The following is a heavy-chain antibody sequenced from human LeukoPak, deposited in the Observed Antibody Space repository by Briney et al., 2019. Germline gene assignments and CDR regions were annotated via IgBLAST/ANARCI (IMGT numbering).Heavy chain of an antibody. J-gene: IGHJ4*02. CDR3: ARGSQLRYFDWLSDY. Sequence: HPGGSLRLSCAASGFTFSSYATHWVRQAPGKGLEYVSAISSNGGSTYYANSVKGRFTISRDNSKNTLYLQMGSLRAEDMAVYYCARGSQLRYFDWLSDYWGQGTLVTVSS. CDR1: GFTFSSYA. CDR2: ISSNGGST. D-gene: IGHD3-9*01. V-gene: IGHV3-64*01.